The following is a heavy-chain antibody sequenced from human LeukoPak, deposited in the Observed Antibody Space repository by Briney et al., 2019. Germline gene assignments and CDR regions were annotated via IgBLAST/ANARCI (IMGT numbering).Heavy chain of an antibody. CDR2: IYPGDSDT. Sequence: GESLQISCQGSGYSFTSYWIGWVRQMPGKGLEWMGIIYPGDSDTRYSPSFQGQVTISADKSISTAYLQWSSLKASDTAMYYCARHVGYSSRPIDYWGQGTLVTVSS. CDR1: GYSFTSYW. J-gene: IGHJ4*02. CDR3: ARHVGYSSRPIDY. D-gene: IGHD6-13*01. V-gene: IGHV5-51*01.